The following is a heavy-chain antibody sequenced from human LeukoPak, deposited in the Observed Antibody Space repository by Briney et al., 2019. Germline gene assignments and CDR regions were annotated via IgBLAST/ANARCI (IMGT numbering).Heavy chain of an antibody. CDR3: AKELSAGTGGGWEDYFDY. J-gene: IGHJ4*02. V-gene: IGHV3-30*18. D-gene: IGHD6-13*01. CDR1: GFTFSSYG. CDR2: ISYDGSNK. Sequence: PGGSLRLSCAASGFTFSSYGMHWVRQAPGKGLEWVAVISYDGSNKFYADSVKGRFTISRDNSKSTLYLQINSLRAEDTAVYYCAKELSAGTGGGWEDYFDYWGQGTLVTVSS.